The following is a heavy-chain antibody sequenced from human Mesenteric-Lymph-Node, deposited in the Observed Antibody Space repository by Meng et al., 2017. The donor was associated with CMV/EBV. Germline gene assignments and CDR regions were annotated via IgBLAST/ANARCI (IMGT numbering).Heavy chain of an antibody. CDR2: INPSGGST. V-gene: IGHV1-46*02. CDR3: ARDGHGLAAPGTISYYFDY. Sequence: FNSYDMHWVRQAPGQGLEWMGIINPSGGSTDYAQKFQGRVTLTRDTSTATVYMELSSLTSEDTAVYYCARDGHGLAAPGTISYYFDYWGQGTLVTVSS. J-gene: IGHJ4*02. D-gene: IGHD6-13*01. CDR1: FNSYD.